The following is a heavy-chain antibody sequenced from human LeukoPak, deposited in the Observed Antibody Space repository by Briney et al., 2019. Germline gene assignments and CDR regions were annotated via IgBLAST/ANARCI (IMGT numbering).Heavy chain of an antibody. D-gene: IGHD5-18*01. CDR3: ARELHGGYSYGYPSYYFDY. CDR2: LYHSGTT. Sequence: PSETLSLTCAVSGYSISSGYYLGWIRQPPGKGLEWIGSLYHSGTTYYNPSLKSRVTISVDTSKNQFSLKLTSVTAADTALYYCARELHGGYSYGYPSYYFDYWGQGTLVTVSS. CDR1: GYSISSGYY. J-gene: IGHJ4*02. V-gene: IGHV4-38-2*02.